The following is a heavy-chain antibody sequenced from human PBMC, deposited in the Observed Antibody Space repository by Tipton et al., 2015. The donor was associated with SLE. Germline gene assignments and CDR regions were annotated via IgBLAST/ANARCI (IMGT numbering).Heavy chain of an antibody. CDR2: VYTSGGT. D-gene: IGHD3-16*01. CDR1: GGSITSIHSGSYY. Sequence: TLSLTCTVSGGSITSIHSGSYYWSWIRQPAGKGLECICHVYTSGGTNYNPSLKGRVTISVDTSKNQFSLNLNSVTAADRAVYYCAKGRGDGAFDIWGQGTMVTASS. V-gene: IGHV4-61*09. CDR3: AKGRGDGAFDI. J-gene: IGHJ3*02.